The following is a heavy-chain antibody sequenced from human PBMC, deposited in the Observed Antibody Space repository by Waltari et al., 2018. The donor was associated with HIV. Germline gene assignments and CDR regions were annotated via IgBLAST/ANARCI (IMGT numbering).Heavy chain of an antibody. Sequence: EVQLVESGGSLVQPGGSLRLSCTASGFAFRTYSFNWVRQPPGKGQKWISYISSRGDTVYYAGSVKGRFTISRDNAKNSLYLQMNSLRPEDTAVYYCASPAQAEGYWGQGTLVTVSS. CDR2: ISSRGDTV. V-gene: IGHV3-48*01. CDR1: GFAFRTYS. D-gene: IGHD2-15*01. CDR3: ASPAQAEGY. J-gene: IGHJ4*02.